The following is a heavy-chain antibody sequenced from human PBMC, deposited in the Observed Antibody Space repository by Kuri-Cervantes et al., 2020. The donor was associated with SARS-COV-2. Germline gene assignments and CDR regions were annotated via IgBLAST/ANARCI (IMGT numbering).Heavy chain of an antibody. J-gene: IGHJ4*02. CDR1: GFNFSTTD. CDR2: ISSDGKNK. D-gene: IGHD3-10*02. CDR3: AKDRADVNDF. V-gene: IGHV3-30*18. Sequence: GESLKISCVASGFNFSTTDIHWVRQAPGKGLEWVTFISSDGKNKKCMASGKGRFTISRDNSQNTLHLQMKSLRDEDTAIYYCAKDRADVNDFWGQGTLVTVSS.